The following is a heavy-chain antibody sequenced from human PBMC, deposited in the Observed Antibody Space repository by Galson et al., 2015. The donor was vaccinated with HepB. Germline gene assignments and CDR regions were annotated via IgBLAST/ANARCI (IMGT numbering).Heavy chain of an antibody. J-gene: IGHJ4*02. CDR2: ISYDGSNK. D-gene: IGHD3-22*01. CDR3: ARDFERLNYYDSVYFDY. Sequence: SLRLSCAASGFTFSSYAMHWVRRAPGKGLEWVAVISYDGSNKYYADSVKGRFTISRDNSKNTLYLQMNSLRAEDTAVYYCARDFERLNYYDSVYFDYWGQGTLVTVSS. CDR1: GFTFSSYA. V-gene: IGHV3-30-3*01.